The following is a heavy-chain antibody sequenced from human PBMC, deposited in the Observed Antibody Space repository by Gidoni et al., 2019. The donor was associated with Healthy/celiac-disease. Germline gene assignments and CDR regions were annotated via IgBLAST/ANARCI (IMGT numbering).Heavy chain of an antibody. CDR3: ARDRTSRTGYYGMDV. J-gene: IGHJ6*02. D-gene: IGHD2-2*01. Sequence: QVQLVQSGAEVTKPGSTVKVSCKASGGTFSRYTISWVRQAPGQGLEWMGRIIPILCIANYAQKFQGRVTITADKSTSTAYMELSSLRSEDTAVYYCARDRTSRTGYYGMDVWGQGTTVTVSS. V-gene: IGHV1-69*08. CDR1: GGTFSRYT. CDR2: IIPILCIA.